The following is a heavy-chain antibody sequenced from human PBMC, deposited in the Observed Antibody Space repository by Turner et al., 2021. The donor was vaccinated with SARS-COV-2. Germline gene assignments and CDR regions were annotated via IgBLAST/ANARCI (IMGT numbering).Heavy chain of an antibody. J-gene: IGHJ4*02. V-gene: IGHV3-21*01. Sequence: EVQLVESGGGLVKPGGSLRLSCAASGFTFSSYNMNWVRQAPGKGLEWFSSISSSSSYIYYADSVKGRFTISRDNAKNSLYLQMNSLRAEDTAVYYCARAVGYTAMEYWGQGTLVTVSS. CDR1: GFTFSSYN. D-gene: IGHD5-18*01. CDR3: ARAVGYTAMEY. CDR2: ISSSSSYI.